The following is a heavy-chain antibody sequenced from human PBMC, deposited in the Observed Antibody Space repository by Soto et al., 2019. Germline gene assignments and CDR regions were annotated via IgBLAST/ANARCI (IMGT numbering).Heavy chain of an antibody. J-gene: IGHJ5*02. CDR1: GYTFTSYG. D-gene: IGHD2-15*01. CDR3: ARVIVGNCSGGSCYSVPWFDP. CDR2: ISAYNGNT. V-gene: IGHV1-18*01. Sequence: QVQLVQSGAEVKKPGASVKVSCKASGYTFTSYGISWVRQAPGQGLEWMGWISAYNGNTNYAQKLQGRVTMTTDTPTXXAXMGXRSLRSDDTAVYYCARVIVGNCSGGSCYSVPWFDPWGQGTLVTVSS.